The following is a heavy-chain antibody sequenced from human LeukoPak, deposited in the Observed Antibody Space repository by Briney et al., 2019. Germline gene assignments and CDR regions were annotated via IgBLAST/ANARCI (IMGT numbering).Heavy chain of an antibody. D-gene: IGHD1-26*01. CDR1: GGSISNYY. V-gene: IGHV4-59*08. Sequence: SETLSLTCTVSGGSISNYYWSWIRQPPGKGLEWIGYMYYSGNTNYSPSLKSRGTMSVDTSKNQFSLKLSSVTAADTAVYYCARLGLAGSAGRTYYFDYWGQGARVTVSS. J-gene: IGHJ4*02. CDR2: MYYSGNT. CDR3: ARLGLAGSAGRTYYFDY.